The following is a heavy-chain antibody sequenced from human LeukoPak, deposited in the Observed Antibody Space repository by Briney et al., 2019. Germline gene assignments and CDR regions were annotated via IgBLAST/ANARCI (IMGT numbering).Heavy chain of an antibody. D-gene: IGHD3-16*02. CDR1: GYTFTSYY. J-gene: IGHJ4*02. V-gene: IGHV1-46*01. CDR3: ARGRFGGVIVFDPPFDY. CDR2: INPSGGST. Sequence: ASVKVSCKASGYTFTSYYMHWVRQAPGQGLEWMGIINPSGGSTSYAQKFQGRVTMTRDMSTSTVYMELSSLRSEDTAVYYCARGRFGGVIVFDPPFDYWGQGTLVTVSS.